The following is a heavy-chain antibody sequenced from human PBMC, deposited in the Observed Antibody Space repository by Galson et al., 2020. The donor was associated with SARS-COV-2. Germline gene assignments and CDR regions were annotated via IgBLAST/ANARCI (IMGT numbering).Heavy chain of an antibody. D-gene: IGHD3-3*01. CDR1: GGSIRSRSYY. Sequence: TLSLTCSVSGGSIRSRSYYWGWIWQPPGKGLEWIASVLSTGSTAYNPSLKSRVTISVDTSKNQLSLRVTSVTAADAAVYYCARRGDTVAWFYWGQGALVTVSS. CDR2: VLSTGST. CDR3: ARRGDTVAWFY. J-gene: IGHJ4*02. V-gene: IGHV4-39*01.